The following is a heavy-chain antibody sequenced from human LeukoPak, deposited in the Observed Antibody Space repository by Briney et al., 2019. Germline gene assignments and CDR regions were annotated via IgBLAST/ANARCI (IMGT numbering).Heavy chain of an antibody. CDR2: IKSKTDGGTT. CDR3: IGYCSSTSCYTGFDY. Sequence: GGSLRLSCAASGFTFSNAWMSWVRQAPGKGLEWVGRIKSKTDGGTTDYAAPVKGRFTISRDDSKNTLYLQMNSLKTEDTAVYYCIGYCSSTSCYTGFDYWGQETLVTVSS. J-gene: IGHJ4*02. CDR1: GFTFSNAW. V-gene: IGHV3-15*01. D-gene: IGHD2-2*02.